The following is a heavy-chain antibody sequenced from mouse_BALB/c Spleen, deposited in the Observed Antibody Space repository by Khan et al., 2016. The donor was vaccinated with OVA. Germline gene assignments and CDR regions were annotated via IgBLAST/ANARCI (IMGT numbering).Heavy chain of an antibody. CDR3: AREGSRYRYAIDY. J-gene: IGHJ4*01. Sequence: EVQLVESGPGLVKPSHSLSLTCTVTGYSITSDYARNWIRQFPGNKLECMGFIRYTGCTNYNPALKSRISITRDTSKNQSFLQLNSLTTEDTASDCCAREGSRYRYAIDYWGQGTSVTVSS. CDR2: IRYTGCT. D-gene: IGHD2-14*01. CDR1: GYSITSDYA. V-gene: IGHV3-2*02.